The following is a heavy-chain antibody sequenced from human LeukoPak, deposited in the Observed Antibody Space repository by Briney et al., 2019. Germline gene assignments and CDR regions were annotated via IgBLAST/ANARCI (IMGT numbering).Heavy chain of an antibody. CDR3: ARDIDCSSTSCYTSLFDY. CDR2: INPSGGST. D-gene: IGHD2-2*02. V-gene: IGHV1-46*01. Sequence: GASVKVSCKASGYTFTSYDINWVRQATGQGLEWMGIINPSGGSTSYAQKFQGRVTMTRDTSTSTVYMELSSLRSEDTAVYYCARDIDCSSTSCYTSLFDYWGQGTLVTVSS. CDR1: GYTFTSYD. J-gene: IGHJ4*02.